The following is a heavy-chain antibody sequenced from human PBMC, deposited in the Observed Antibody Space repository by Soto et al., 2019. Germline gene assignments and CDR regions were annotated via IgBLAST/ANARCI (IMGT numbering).Heavy chain of an antibody. CDR1: GGSISSYY. CDR3: ARDASGWYFWFDP. D-gene: IGHD6-19*01. J-gene: IGHJ5*02. V-gene: IGHV4-59*01. Sequence: KQSQTLSLTCTVSGGSISSYYWSWIRQPPGKGLEWIGYIYYSGSTNYNPSLKSRVTISVDTSKNQFSLKLSSVTAADTAVYYCARDASGWYFWFDPWGQGTLVTVSS. CDR2: IYYSGST.